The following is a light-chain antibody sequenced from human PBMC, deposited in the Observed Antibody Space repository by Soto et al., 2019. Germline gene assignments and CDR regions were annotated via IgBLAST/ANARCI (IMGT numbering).Light chain of an antibody. Sequence: QSALTQPPSASGSPGQSVTISCTGTSSDVGGYNYVSWYQQHPGKAPKLMIYEVSKRPSGGPDRFSGSKSGNTASLTVSGLQAEDEADYYCSSYAGSNNFKVFGGGTKLTVL. CDR2: EVS. CDR3: SSYAGSNNFKV. J-gene: IGLJ2*01. V-gene: IGLV2-8*01. CDR1: SSDVGGYNY.